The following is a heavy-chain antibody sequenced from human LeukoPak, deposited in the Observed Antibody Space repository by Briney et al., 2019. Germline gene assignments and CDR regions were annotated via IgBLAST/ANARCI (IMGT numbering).Heavy chain of an antibody. D-gene: IGHD3-22*01. J-gene: IGHJ6*03. CDR1: GGSISSGSYY. CDR3: ARGRRGLLQKYYMDV. CDR2: IYTSGST. Sequence: SETLSLTCTVSGGSISSGSYYWSWIRQPAGKGLEWIGRIYTSGSTNYNPSLKSRVTISVDTSKNQFSLKLSSVTAADTAVYYCARGRRGLLQKYYMDVWGKGTTVTVSS. V-gene: IGHV4-61*02.